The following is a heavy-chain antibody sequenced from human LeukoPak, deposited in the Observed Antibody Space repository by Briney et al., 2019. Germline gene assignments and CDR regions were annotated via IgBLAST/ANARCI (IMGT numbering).Heavy chain of an antibody. CDR1: GYTFTSYA. CDR3: ARTSKQQLVSLFDY. D-gene: IGHD6-13*01. V-gene: IGHV1-3*01. CDR2: INAGNGNT. J-gene: IGHJ4*02. Sequence: ASVKVSCKASGYTFTSYAMHWVRQAPGQRLEWMGWINAGNGNTKYSQKLQGRVTMTTDTSTSTAYMELRSLRSDDTAVYYCARTSKQQLVSLFDYWGQGTLVTVSS.